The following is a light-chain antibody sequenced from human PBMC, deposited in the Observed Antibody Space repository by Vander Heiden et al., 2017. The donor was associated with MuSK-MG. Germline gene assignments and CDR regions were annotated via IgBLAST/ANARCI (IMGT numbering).Light chain of an antibody. V-gene: IGKV1-39*01. CDR3: QQSDSYYEWYT. CDR1: QSISSY. CDR2: AAS. Sequence: DIQMTQSPSSLSASVGDRVTITCRASQSISSYLNWYQQKPGKAPKLLIYAASSLQSGVPSRFSGSGSGTDFTLTISSLQPEDFATYYCQQSDSYYEWYTFGQGTKLEIK. J-gene: IGKJ2*01.